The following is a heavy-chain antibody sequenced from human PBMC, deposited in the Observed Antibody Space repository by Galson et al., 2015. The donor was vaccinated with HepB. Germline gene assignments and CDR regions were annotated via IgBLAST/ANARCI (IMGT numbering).Heavy chain of an antibody. CDR2: IVVGSGNT. CDR1: GFTFTSSA. D-gene: IGHD3-3*01. Sequence: SVKVSCKASGFTFTSSAVQWVRQARGQRLEWIGWIVVGSGNTNYAQKFQERVTITRDMSTSTAYMELSSLRSEDTAVYYCAALPLRFLDWDYFDYWGQGTLVTVSS. CDR3: AALPLRFLDWDYFDY. V-gene: IGHV1-58*01. J-gene: IGHJ4*02.